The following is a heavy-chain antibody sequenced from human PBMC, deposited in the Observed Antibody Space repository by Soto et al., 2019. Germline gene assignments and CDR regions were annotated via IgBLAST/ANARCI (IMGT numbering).Heavy chain of an antibody. CDR3: ARGNYYDSSGFDY. D-gene: IGHD3-22*01. CDR2: IYPGDSDT. J-gene: IGHJ4*02. CDR1: GCIFTSYW. V-gene: IGHV5-51*01. Sequence: GEAVKISFKGSGCIFTSYWIGWVRQMPGKGLEWMGIIYPGDSDTRYSPSFQGQVTISADKSISTAYLQWSSLKASDTAMYYCARGNYYDSSGFDYWGQGTLVTVS.